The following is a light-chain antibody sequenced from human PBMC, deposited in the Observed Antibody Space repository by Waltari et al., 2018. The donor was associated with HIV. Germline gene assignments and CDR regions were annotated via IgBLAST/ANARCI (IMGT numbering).Light chain of an antibody. CDR2: DLN. CDR3: CSYADDYTWV. Sequence: QSALTQPRSVSGSPGQSVTISCTGTSSDVGDYNYVSWYQQHPAKAPKLMIFDLNKRPSGVPDRFSGSKSGNTASLTISGLQAEDEADYYCCSYADDYTWVFGGGTKLTVL. V-gene: IGLV2-11*01. J-gene: IGLJ3*02. CDR1: SSDVGDYNY.